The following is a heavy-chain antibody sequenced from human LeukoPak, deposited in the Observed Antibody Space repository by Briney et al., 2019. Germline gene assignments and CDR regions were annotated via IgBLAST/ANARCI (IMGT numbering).Heavy chain of an antibody. J-gene: IGHJ6*02. CDR3: AKPARGYYYYGMDA. D-gene: IGHD3-10*01. CDR1: GFTFSSYA. V-gene: IGHV3-23*01. CDR2: ISGSGGST. Sequence: LSCAASGFTFSSYAMSWVRQAPGKGLEWVSAISGSGGSTYYADSVKGRFTISRDNSKNTLYLQKNSPRAEDTAVYYCAKPARGYYYYGMDAWGQGTTVTVSS.